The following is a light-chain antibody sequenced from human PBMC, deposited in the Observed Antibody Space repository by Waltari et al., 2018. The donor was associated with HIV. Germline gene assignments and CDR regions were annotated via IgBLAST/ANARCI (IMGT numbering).Light chain of an antibody. CDR3: QAWDSSTGLYV. V-gene: IGLV3-1*01. CDR2: QDS. J-gene: IGLJ1*01. CDR1: KLGDKY. Sequence: SYELTQPPSVSVSPGQTASITCSGDKLGDKYACWYQQKPGQSPVLVIYQDSKRPSGSHERFSGSNSGNTATLTISGTQARDEADYYCQAWDSSTGLYVFGTGTKVTVL.